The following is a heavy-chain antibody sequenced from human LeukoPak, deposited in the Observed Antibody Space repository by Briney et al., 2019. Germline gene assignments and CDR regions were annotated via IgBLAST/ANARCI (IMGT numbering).Heavy chain of an antibody. CDR1: GFTFDDYG. CDR3: ARLGYCSSTSCHVYYYYMDV. Sequence: GGFLRLSCAASGFTFDDYGMSWVRQAPGKGLEWVSGINWNGGSTGYADSVKGRFTISRDNAKNSLYLQMNSLRAEDTALYYCARLGYCSSTSCHVYYYYMDVWGKGTTVTVSS. D-gene: IGHD2-2*01. V-gene: IGHV3-20*04. J-gene: IGHJ6*03. CDR2: INWNGGST.